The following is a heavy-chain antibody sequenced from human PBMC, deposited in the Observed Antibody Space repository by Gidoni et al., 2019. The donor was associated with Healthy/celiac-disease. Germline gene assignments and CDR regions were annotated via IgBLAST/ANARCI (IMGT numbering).Heavy chain of an antibody. V-gene: IGHV4-34*01. Sequence: QVQLQQLGAGLLKPSETLSLTCAVYGGSFSGYYWRWIRQPPGKGLALIGEINHSGSTNYNPSLKSRVTISVDTSKNQFSLKLSSGTAADTAVYYCERGRPSRGSYYDYWGQGSLVTVSS. CDR3: ERGRPSRGSYYDY. CDR2: INHSGST. CDR1: GGSFSGYY. J-gene: IGHJ4*02. D-gene: IGHD1-26*01.